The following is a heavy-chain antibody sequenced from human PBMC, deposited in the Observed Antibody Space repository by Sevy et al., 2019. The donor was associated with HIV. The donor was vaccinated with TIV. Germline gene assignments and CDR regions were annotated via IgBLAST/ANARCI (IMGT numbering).Heavy chain of an antibody. Sequence: SETLSLTCTVSGGSITSLYWNWIRQPPGKELEWIANIYYNGHINYNPSLKSRVTLSLDTSKNQSSLGLSLVTAADTAMYYWAGENAWGRGYSWGQGTLVTVSS. CDR1: GGSITSLY. CDR3: AGENAWGRGYS. CDR2: IYYNGHI. V-gene: IGHV4-59*11. D-gene: IGHD1-26*01. J-gene: IGHJ4*02.